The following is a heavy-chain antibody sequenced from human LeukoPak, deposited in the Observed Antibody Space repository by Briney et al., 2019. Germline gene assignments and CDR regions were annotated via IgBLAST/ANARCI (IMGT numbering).Heavy chain of an antibody. CDR2: ISSNGGST. CDR1: GFTFSSYA. V-gene: IGHV3-64*01. J-gene: IGHJ6*02. CDR3: ARGYCSSTSCYFGYYYYYYGMDV. Sequence: GGSLRLSCAASGFTFSSYAMHWVRQAPGKGLEYVSAISSNGGSTYYANSVKGRFTISRDNSKNTLYLQMGSLRDEDMAVYYCARGYCSSTSCYFGYYYYYYGMDVWGQGTTVTVSS. D-gene: IGHD2-2*01.